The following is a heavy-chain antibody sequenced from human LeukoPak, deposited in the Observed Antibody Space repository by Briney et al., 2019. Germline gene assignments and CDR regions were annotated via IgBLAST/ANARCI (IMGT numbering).Heavy chain of an antibody. CDR1: GFTFSGFE. CDR2: ISSTGSNI. V-gene: IGHV3-48*03. J-gene: IGHJ4*02. Sequence: GGSLRLSCAASGFTFSGFEMNWVRQAPGKGLEWVSYISSTGSNIYYSDSVKGRFTISRDNAKNSLYLQMNSVRAEDTAVYYCARGGRGYSFAQADYWGQGTLVTVSS. D-gene: IGHD5-18*01. CDR3: ARGGRGYSFAQADY.